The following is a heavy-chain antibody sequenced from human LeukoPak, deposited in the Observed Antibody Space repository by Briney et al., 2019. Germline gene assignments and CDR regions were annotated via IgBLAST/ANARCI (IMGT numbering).Heavy chain of an antibody. D-gene: IGHD3-10*01. J-gene: IGHJ6*02. CDR2: ISSSGSTI. Sequence: GGSLRLSCAASGFAFSDYYMSWIRQAPGKGLEWVSYISSSGSTIYYADSVKGRFTISRDNAKNSLYLQMNSLRAEDTAVYYCARYSLLWWMDVWGQGTTVTVSS. V-gene: IGHV3-11*01. CDR1: GFAFSDYY. CDR3: ARYSLLWWMDV.